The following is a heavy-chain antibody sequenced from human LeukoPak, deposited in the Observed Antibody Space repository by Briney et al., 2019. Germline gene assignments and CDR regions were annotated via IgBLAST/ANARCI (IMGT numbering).Heavy chain of an antibody. CDR3: AKELRIVGATEGFDS. CDR1: GFTFSNSA. J-gene: IGHJ4*02. Sequence: PGGSLRLSCAASGFTFSNSAMSWVRQAPGKGLEWVSAISDSGVSTYYADSVKGRFTISRDNSKNTVYLQMNSLRAEDTAVYYCAKELRIVGATEGFDSWGQGTLVIVSS. D-gene: IGHD1-26*01. CDR2: ISDSGVST. V-gene: IGHV3-23*01.